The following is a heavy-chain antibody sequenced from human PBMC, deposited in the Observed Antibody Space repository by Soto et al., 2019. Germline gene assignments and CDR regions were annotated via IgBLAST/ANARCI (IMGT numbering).Heavy chain of an antibody. CDR3: AREKPYSSSWYHDY. J-gene: IGHJ4*02. Sequence: TLSLTCTVSGGSISSGDYYWSWIRQPPGKGLEWIGYIYYSGSTYYNPSLKSRVTISVDTSKNQFSLKLSSVTAADTAVYYCAREKPYSSSWYHDYWGQGTLVTVSS. D-gene: IGHD6-13*01. V-gene: IGHV4-30-4*01. CDR2: IYYSGST. CDR1: GGSISSGDYY.